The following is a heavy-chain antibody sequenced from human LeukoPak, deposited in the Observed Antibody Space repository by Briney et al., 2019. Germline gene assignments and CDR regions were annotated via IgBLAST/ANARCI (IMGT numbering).Heavy chain of an antibody. J-gene: IGHJ6*02. CDR3: AKGLWDYYGSGIMYYTMDV. CDR2: ISGSGGST. Sequence: SGGSLRLSCAATGFTFSKYIMSWVRQAPGKGLFWVSVISGSGGSTYYADSVKGRFAISRDNSKNTLYLQMNNLRAEDTAIYYCAKGLWDYYGSGIMYYTMDVWGQGTTVTVSS. CDR1: GFTFSKYI. V-gene: IGHV3-23*01. D-gene: IGHD3-10*01.